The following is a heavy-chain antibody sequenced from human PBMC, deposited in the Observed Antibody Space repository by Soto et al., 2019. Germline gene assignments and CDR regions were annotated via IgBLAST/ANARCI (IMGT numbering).Heavy chain of an antibody. Sequence: ASVKVSCKASGYTFGSYDINWVRQATGQGLEWMGWMDPKTGNADFARRFQGRVSMTWSTSTTTAYMELSSLRSEDTAVYYCARGPGGPDGPGDYWGQGALVTVSS. V-gene: IGHV1-8*01. CDR3: ARGPGGPDGPGDY. CDR2: MDPKTGNA. J-gene: IGHJ4*02. CDR1: GYTFGSYD. D-gene: IGHD2-15*01.